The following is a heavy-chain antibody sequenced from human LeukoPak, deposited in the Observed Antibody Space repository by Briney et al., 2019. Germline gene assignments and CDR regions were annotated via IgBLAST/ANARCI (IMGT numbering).Heavy chain of an antibody. J-gene: IGHJ4*02. CDR2: ISGSGGST. Sequence: GSLRLSCAASGFTFSSYAMSWVRQAPGKGLEWVSAISGSGGSTYYADSVKGRFTISRDNSKNTLYLQMNSLRAEDTAVYYCAKDRLEPDYYDSSGPRAYWGQGTLVTVSS. V-gene: IGHV3-23*01. D-gene: IGHD3-22*01. CDR3: AKDRLEPDYYDSSGPRAY. CDR1: GFTFSSYA.